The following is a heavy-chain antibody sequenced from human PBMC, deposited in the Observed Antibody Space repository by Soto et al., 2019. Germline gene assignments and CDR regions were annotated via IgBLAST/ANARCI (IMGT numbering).Heavy chain of an antibody. CDR1: GFTFSDYY. D-gene: IGHD6-19*01. CDR3: ARDPYSSGWYPSPYFDY. V-gene: IGHV3-11*01. Sequence: GGSLRLSCAASGFTFSDYYMSWIRQAPGKGLEWVSYISSSGSTIYYADSVKGRFTISRDNAKNSLYLQMNSLRAEDMAVYYCARDPYSSGWYPSPYFDYWGQGTLVTVPS. J-gene: IGHJ4*02. CDR2: ISSSGSTI.